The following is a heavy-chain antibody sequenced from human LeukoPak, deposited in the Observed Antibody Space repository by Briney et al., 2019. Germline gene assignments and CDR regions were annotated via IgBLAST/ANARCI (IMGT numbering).Heavy chain of an antibody. Sequence: GGSLRLSCAASGFTFSSYGMHWVRQAPGKGLEWVAVISYHGSSKYYADSVKGRFTISRDNSKNTLYLQMNSLRAEDTAMYYCAKGHSSGWYYFDYWGQGTLVTVSS. V-gene: IGHV3-30*18. CDR2: ISYHGSSK. CDR1: GFTFSSYG. D-gene: IGHD6-19*01. CDR3: AKGHSSGWYYFDY. J-gene: IGHJ4*02.